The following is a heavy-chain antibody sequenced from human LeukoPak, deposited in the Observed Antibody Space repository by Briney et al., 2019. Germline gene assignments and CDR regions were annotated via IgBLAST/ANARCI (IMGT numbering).Heavy chain of an antibody. J-gene: IGHJ6*03. D-gene: IGHD3-10*01. CDR2: IYHSGST. CDR1: GYSISSGYY. CDR3: ARPGAPYYYYYMDV. Sequence: SETLSLTCAVSGYSISSGYYWGWIRQPPRKGMEWIESIYHSGSTYYNPSLKSRVTISVDTSKNQFSLKLSSVTAADTAVYYCARPGAPYYYYYMDVWGKGTTVTVSS. V-gene: IGHV4-38-2*01.